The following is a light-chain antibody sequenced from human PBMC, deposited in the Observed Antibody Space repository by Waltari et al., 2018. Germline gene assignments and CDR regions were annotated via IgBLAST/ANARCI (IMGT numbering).Light chain of an antibody. V-gene: IGKV1-5*01. CDR3: QQYNSYSMYT. J-gene: IGKJ2*01. CDR2: DAS. Sequence: DIQMTQSPSTLSASVGDRVTITCRASQSISSWLAWYQQKPGKAPKLLIYDASNLESGVPSRFSGSGSGTEFTLTISSLQPDDFATYYCQQYNSYSMYTFGQATKLEIK. CDR1: QSISSW.